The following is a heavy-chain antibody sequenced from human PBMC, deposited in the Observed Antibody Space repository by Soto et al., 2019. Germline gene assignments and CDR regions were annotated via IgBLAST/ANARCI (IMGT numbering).Heavy chain of an antibody. CDR2: IKTDGSSP. CDR3: LSDLIAGSGSCDS. Sequence: EVQLVESGGGLVQPGGSLRLSCAASGFTFKNYWMHWVRQAPGKGLVWVSRIKTDGSSPNYADSVKGRFTISSDSATNNQYLQMNSLRADVSAVYYCLSDLIAGSGSCDSWGQGTLVTVSS. D-gene: IGHD3-10*01. CDR1: GFTFKNYW. V-gene: IGHV3-74*01. J-gene: IGHJ4*02.